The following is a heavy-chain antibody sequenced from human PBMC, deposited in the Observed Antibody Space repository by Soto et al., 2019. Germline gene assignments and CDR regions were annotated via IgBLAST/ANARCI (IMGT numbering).Heavy chain of an antibody. D-gene: IGHD6-19*01. CDR2: IVVGSGNT. V-gene: IGHV1-58*01. CDR3: ATDVHSSGWPISLEYFQH. J-gene: IGHJ1*01. Sequence: GASVKVSCKASGFTFTSSAVQWVRQARGQRLEWIGWIVVGSGNTNYAQKFQERVTITRDMSTSTAYMELSSLRSEDTAVYYCATDVHSSGWPISLEYFQHWGQGTLVTVSS. CDR1: GFTFTSSA.